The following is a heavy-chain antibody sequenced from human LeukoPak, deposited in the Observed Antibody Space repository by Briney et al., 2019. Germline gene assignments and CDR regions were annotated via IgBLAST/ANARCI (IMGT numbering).Heavy chain of an antibody. CDR2: IYYSGST. V-gene: IGHV4-59*01. CDR1: GGSISSYY. CDR3: ARDRSSGYSPYFDY. J-gene: IGHJ4*02. D-gene: IGHD3-22*01. Sequence: AETLSLTCTVSGGSISSYYWSWIRQPPGKGLEWIGYIYYSGSTNYNPSLKSRVTISVDTSKNQFSLKLSPVTAADTAVYYCARDRSSGYSPYFDYWGQGTLVTVSS.